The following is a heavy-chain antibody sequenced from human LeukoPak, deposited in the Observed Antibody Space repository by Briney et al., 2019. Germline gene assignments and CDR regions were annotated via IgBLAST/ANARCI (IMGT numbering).Heavy chain of an antibody. CDR1: GFTFSSYG. J-gene: IGHJ4*02. Sequence: GGSLRLSCAASGFTFSSYGMHWVRQAPGKGLEWVAVISYDGSNKYYADSVKGRFTISRDNSKNTLYLQMNSLRAEDTAVYYCAKDGGGGRYFDYWGQGTLVTVSS. CDR3: AKDGGGGRYFDY. CDR2: ISYDGSNK. V-gene: IGHV3-30*18. D-gene: IGHD3-16*01.